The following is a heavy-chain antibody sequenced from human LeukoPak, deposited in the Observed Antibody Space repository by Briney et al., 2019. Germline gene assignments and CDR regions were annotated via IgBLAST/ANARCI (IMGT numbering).Heavy chain of an antibody. J-gene: IGHJ6*04. D-gene: IGHD3-10*01. CDR2: INAGNGNT. V-gene: IGHV1-3*01. Sequence: ASVKVSCKASGYTFTSYAMHWVRQAPGQRLEWMGWINAGNGNTKYSQKFQGRVTITRDTSASTAYMELSSLRSEDTAVYYCARDLTYGSGEGYYYYYGVDVWGKGTTVTVSS. CDR1: GYTFTSYA. CDR3: ARDLTYGSGEGYYYYYGVDV.